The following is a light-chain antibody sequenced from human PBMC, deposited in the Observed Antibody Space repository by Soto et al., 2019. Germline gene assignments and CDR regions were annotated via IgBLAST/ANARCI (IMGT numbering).Light chain of an antibody. CDR1: SSYVGGYNY. Sequence: QSALTQPASVSGSPGQSITISCTGTSSYVGGYNYVSWYQQHPGKAPKLMIYDVSNRPSGVSNRFSGSKSGNTASLTISGLQAEDEADYYCSSYTSSSTTAFGGGTKVPS. CDR2: DVS. J-gene: IGLJ2*01. V-gene: IGLV2-14*01. CDR3: SSYTSSSTTA.